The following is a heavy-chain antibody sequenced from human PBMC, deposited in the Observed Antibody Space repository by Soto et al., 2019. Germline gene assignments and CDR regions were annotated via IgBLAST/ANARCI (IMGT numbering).Heavy chain of an antibody. D-gene: IGHD3-22*01. V-gene: IGHV3-64D*06. Sequence: GGSLRLSCSASGFTFSSYAMHWVRQVPGKGLEYVSSISINGGSTHYADSVKGRFTISRDNSRNTQYLQMSSLRADDTAVYYCVKGEFYYDSSAYYPFDSWGQGT. CDR3: VKGEFYYDSSAYYPFDS. CDR2: ISINGGST. CDR1: GFTFSSYA. J-gene: IGHJ4*02.